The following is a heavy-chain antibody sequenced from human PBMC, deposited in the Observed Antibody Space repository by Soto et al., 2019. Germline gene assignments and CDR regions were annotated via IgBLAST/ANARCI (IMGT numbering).Heavy chain of an antibody. J-gene: IGHJ4*02. Sequence: QVRLVQSGGEVKNPGASVKVSCKASGYTLSNYGISWVRQAPGQGLEGMGFINTHSGYTGYSKNFQGRVTMTTDTSTNTAYMQLRSLRSDDTAVYFCARDPAGLYLFDYWGQGTLLTVSS. CDR1: GYTLSNYG. CDR2: INTHSGYT. CDR3: ARDPAGLYLFDY. D-gene: IGHD2-2*01. V-gene: IGHV1-18*04.